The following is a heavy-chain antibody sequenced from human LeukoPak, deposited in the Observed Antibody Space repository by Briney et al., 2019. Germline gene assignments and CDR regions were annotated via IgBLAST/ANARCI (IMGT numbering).Heavy chain of an antibody. CDR2: ISYSGST. Sequence: SSETLSLTCTVSGGSISSCHWSWIRQPPGKGLEWIGYISYSGSTNYNPSLKSRVTISVDASKNQFSLSLSSVTAADTAVYYCARHLDYYGSGTYEFWGQGTLVTVSS. V-gene: IGHV4-59*08. CDR1: GGSISSCH. CDR3: ARHLDYYGSGTYEF. J-gene: IGHJ4*02. D-gene: IGHD3-10*01.